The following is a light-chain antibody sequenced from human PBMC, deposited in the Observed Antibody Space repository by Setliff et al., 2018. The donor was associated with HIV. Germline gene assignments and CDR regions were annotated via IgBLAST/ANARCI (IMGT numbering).Light chain of an antibody. Sequence: QSALTQPPSASGSPGQSVTISCTGTSSDVGGYNYVSWYQQHPGKAPKLMIYEVSKRPSGVPDRFSGSKSGNTASLTISGLQAEDEADYYCSSYTSSTPLYVFGTGTKVTVL. CDR1: SSDVGGYNY. V-gene: IGLV2-8*01. CDR2: EVS. CDR3: SSYTSSTPLYV. J-gene: IGLJ1*01.